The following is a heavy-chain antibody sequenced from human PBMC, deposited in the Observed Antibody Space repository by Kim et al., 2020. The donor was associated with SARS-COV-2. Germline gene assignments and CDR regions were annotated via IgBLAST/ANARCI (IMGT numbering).Heavy chain of an antibody. V-gene: IGHV3-11*01. Sequence: GGSLRLSCAASGFTFSDYYMSWIRQAPGKGLEWVSYISSSGSTIYYADSVKGRFTISRDNAKNSLYLKMNSLRAEDTAVYYCARDKRPYYDSSGPLYCWGQGTLVTVSS. D-gene: IGHD3-22*01. CDR2: ISSSGSTI. CDR1: GFTFSDYY. CDR3: ARDKRPYYDSSGPLYC. J-gene: IGHJ4*02.